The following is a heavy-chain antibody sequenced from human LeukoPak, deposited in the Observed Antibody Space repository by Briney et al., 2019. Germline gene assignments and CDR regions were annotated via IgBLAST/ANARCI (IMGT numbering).Heavy chain of an antibody. V-gene: IGHV3-23*01. CDR2: ISASGDGT. Sequence: PGGSLRLSCAASGFTFSSYAISWVRQAPGEGLEWVSAISASGDGTYYADSVKGRYTISRDNFENTLYLQMNSLRAEDTAVYYCAKSRDSRYDYFDYWGQGILVTVSS. CDR3: AKSRDSRYDYFDY. CDR1: GFTFSSYA. D-gene: IGHD2-15*01. J-gene: IGHJ4*02.